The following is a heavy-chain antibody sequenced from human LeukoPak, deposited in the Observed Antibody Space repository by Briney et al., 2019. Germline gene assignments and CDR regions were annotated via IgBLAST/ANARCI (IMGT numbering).Heavy chain of an antibody. J-gene: IGHJ2*01. CDR2: IYTGGST. CDR3: ARVKWELLDWYFDL. D-gene: IGHD1-26*01. Sequence: SETLSLTCTVSGGSISSYYWSWIRQPAGKGLEWIGRIYTGGSTNYNPSLKSRVTMSVDTSKNQFSLKLSSVTAADTAVYYCARVKWELLDWYFDLWGRGTLVTVSS. V-gene: IGHV4-4*07. CDR1: GGSISSYY.